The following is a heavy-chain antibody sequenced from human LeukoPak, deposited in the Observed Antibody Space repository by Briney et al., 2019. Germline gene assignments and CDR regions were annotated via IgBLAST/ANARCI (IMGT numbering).Heavy chain of an antibody. CDR1: GFTFSNYA. V-gene: IGHV3-23*01. Sequence: GGSLRLSCAASGFTFSNYAMSWVRQAPGKGLEWISAVSGSGDRTYYAGSVKGRFTISRDNSKNTLYLQMNSLRAEDTAVYYCAGSNTYAFDIWGQGTMVTVSS. CDR3: AGSNTYAFDI. D-gene: IGHD1-26*01. J-gene: IGHJ3*02. CDR2: VSGSGDRT.